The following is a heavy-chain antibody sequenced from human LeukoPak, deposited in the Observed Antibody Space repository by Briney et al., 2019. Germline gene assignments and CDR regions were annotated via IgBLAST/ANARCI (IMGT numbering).Heavy chain of an antibody. CDR1: GGSISSSSYY. J-gene: IGHJ4*01. CDR3: ARGINGAKWLVPYYFDY. V-gene: IGHV4-39*02. CDR2: IYYSGST. Sequence: SETLSLTCTVSGGSISSSSYYWGWIRQPPGKGLEWIGSIYYSGSTYYNPSLKSRVTISVDTSKSLFSLKLSSVTAADTAVYYCARGINGAKWLVPYYFDYWGHGTLVTVST. D-gene: IGHD6-19*01.